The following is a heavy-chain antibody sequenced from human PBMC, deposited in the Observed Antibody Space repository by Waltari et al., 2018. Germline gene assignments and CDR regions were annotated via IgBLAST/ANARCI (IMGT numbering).Heavy chain of an antibody. CDR3: ANHRPGGLGMEV. Sequence: MHWVRQAPGKGLELVSRIKPDGIVTTYAASVQGRFTISRDNAKNTLYLQMNSVRAEDSAIYYCANHRPGGLGMEVWGPGTRVTGSS. D-gene: IGHD2-15*01. J-gene: IGHJ6*02. V-gene: IGHV3-74*03. CDR2: IKPDGIVT.